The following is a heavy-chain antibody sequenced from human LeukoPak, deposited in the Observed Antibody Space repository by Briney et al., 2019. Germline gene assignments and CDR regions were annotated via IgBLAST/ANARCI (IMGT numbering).Heavy chain of an antibody. Sequence: GGSPRLSCEASGFTFSNYAMHWVRQAPGKGLEWVAVIWYDGSNKHYADSVKGRFTISRDKNTLYLQMNSLRAEDTAVYYCARVPYSSGFDLFDYWGQGTLVTVSS. CDR2: IWYDGSNK. J-gene: IGHJ4*02. CDR3: ARVPYSSGFDLFDY. V-gene: IGHV3-33*08. D-gene: IGHD5-12*01. CDR1: GFTFSNYA.